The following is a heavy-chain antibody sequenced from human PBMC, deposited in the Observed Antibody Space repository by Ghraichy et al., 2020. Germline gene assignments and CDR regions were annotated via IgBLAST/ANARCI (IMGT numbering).Heavy chain of an antibody. CDR1: GGSISSGGYY. D-gene: IGHD3-10*01. J-gene: IGHJ3*02. CDR2: IYYSGST. Sequence: SETLSLTCTVSGGSISSGGYYWSWIRQHPGKGLEWIGYIYYSGSTYYNPSLKSRVTISVDTSKNQFSLKLSSVTAADTAVYYCARGRGSGKTLGVQAFDIWGQGTMVTVSS. CDR3: ARGRGSGKTLGVQAFDI. V-gene: IGHV4-31*03.